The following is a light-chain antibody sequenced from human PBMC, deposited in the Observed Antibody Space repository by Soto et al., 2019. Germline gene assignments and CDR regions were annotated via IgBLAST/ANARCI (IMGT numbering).Light chain of an antibody. CDR3: QKYNAAQLS. J-gene: IGKJ4*01. CDR2: GAS. V-gene: IGKV1-27*01. Sequence: DLQMTQSPSSLSAYVGDRVTITCRASQGIGTSLVWYQQKPGKAPRLLIHGASTLQSGVPSRFSGSGSGTDFTLIISSLQPEDVATYYCQKYNAAQLSFGGGTKVEIK. CDR1: QGIGTS.